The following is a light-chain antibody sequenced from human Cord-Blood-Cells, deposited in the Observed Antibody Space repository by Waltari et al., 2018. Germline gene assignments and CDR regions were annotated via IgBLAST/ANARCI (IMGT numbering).Light chain of an antibody. CDR1: SSDVGGYNH. V-gene: IGLV2-11*01. CDR2: DVS. J-gene: IGLJ3*02. Sequence: QSALTQPPSVSGSPGQSVTISCTGTSSDVGGYNHVSWYQQHPGKAPKLMIYDVSKRVSGIRDRCSESGTGNSVSMTMSEVEAEDEYDYCSCADSSSWVFGAGTKLTVL. CDR3: CADSSSWV.